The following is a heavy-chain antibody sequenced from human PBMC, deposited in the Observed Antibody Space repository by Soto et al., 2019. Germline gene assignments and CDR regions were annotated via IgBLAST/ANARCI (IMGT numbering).Heavy chain of an antibody. Sequence: GESLKISCKASGYSFTSYWIGWVRQMPGTGLEWMGIIYPGDSEIRCSPSFQGQVTMSADKFTSTAYLQWNSLKASDTAMYYCARRHNGGWYMFDYWGRGILVTGSS. CDR2: IYPGDSEI. D-gene: IGHD6-19*01. CDR1: GYSFTSYW. V-gene: IGHV5-51*01. J-gene: IGHJ4*02. CDR3: ARRHNGGWYMFDY.